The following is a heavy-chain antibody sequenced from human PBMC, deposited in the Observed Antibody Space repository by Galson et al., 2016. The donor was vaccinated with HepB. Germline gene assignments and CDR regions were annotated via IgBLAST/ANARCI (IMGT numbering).Heavy chain of an antibody. D-gene: IGHD6-19*01. Sequence: SLRLSCAASGFIFSHYEMNWVRQAPGKGLEWISYISRSGHGIYYADSLKGRFTISRDDAKNSLSLQLNSLRVEDTAVYYCARGKYGSGWMVDYWGQGTLVTVSS. CDR1: GFIFSHYE. J-gene: IGHJ4*02. CDR3: ARGKYGSGWMVDY. V-gene: IGHV3-48*03. CDR2: ISRSGHGI.